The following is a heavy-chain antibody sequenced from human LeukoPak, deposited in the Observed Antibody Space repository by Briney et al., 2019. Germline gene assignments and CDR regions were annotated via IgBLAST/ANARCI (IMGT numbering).Heavy chain of an antibody. CDR3: ARVLSGGNTEYFDY. D-gene: IGHD4-23*01. Sequence: SETLSLTCAVYGGSFSGYYWSWIRQTPEKGLEWIGEINHSGSTNYSPSLKSRVTLSVDTSKNQFSLKLSSVTAADTAVYFCARVLSGGNTEYFDYWGRGTLVTVSS. J-gene: IGHJ4*02. V-gene: IGHV4-34*01. CDR1: GGSFSGYY. CDR2: INHSGST.